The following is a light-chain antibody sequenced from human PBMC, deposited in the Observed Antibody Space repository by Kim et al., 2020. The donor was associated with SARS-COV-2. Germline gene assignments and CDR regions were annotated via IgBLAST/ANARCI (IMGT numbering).Light chain of an antibody. J-gene: IGLJ3*02. Sequence: APGKTASITCGGKNIGSKSVHWYQQKPGQAPVLVIYYDSDRPSGIPERFSGSNSGNTATLTISRVEAGDEDDYYCQVWDSSSDHWVFGGGTQLTVL. CDR1: NIGSKS. V-gene: IGLV3-21*04. CDR2: YDS. CDR3: QVWDSSSDHWV.